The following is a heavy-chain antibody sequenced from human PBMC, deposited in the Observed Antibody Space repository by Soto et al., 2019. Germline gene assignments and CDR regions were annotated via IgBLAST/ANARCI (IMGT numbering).Heavy chain of an antibody. V-gene: IGHV1-3*01. CDR1: GYTFTNYA. J-gene: IGHJ4*02. CDR3: ARRYVYGSGSYSFAY. Sequence: QVQLVQSGAEVKKPGASVKVSCKASGYTFTNYAMHWVRQAPGQRLEWMGWINAAIGNTKYSQKFQGSVTITRDTSANTAYLELSSLSSADTAVYYCARRYVYGSGSYSFAYWGQGTLVTVSS. D-gene: IGHD3-10*01. CDR2: INAAIGNT.